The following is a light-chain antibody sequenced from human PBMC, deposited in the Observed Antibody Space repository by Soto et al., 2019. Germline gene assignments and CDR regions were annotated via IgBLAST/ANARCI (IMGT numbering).Light chain of an antibody. Sequence: EIVLSQSPATLSLSPGERATLSCRASQSVSSYLAWYQHIPGQAPRLLIYDASKRATGIPARFSGSGSGTDFTLPISSLEPEDFAVYYCQQRSNWPPTWTFGQGTKVDVK. CDR1: QSVSSY. CDR3: QQRSNWPPTWT. V-gene: IGKV3-11*01. CDR2: DAS. J-gene: IGKJ1*01.